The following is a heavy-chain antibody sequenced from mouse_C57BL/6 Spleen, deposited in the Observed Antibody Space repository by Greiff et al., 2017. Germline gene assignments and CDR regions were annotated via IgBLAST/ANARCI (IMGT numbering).Heavy chain of an antibody. J-gene: IGHJ3*01. CDR3: ASEGCGRFAY. CDR1: GFSLTSYG. V-gene: IGHV2-6*01. CDR2: IWGVGST. Sequence: QVQLKEPGPGLVAPSQSLSITCTVSGFSLTSYGVDWVRQSPGKGLEWLGVIWGVGSTHYNSALKFRLSISKDNPKIQVFLKMNSLQTDDTAMYYCASEGCGRFAYWGQGTLVTVSA.